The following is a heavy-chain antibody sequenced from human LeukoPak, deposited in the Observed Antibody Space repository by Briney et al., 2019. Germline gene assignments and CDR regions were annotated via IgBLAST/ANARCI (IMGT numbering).Heavy chain of an antibody. V-gene: IGHV1-18*01. Sequence: SVNVSFKSSVYTFSRYGINWLRQPPGQGLEWMGLISSYNGHTKYAQKVQASDNITYVKARTTAYMEMRSMRSDDKVVYYCARDLFRGHDSSGKREALFDCWGHGTLVSVSS. CDR2: ISSYNGHT. D-gene: IGHD3-22*01. J-gene: IGHJ4*01. CDR1: VYTFSRYG. CDR3: ARDLFRGHDSSGKREALFDC.